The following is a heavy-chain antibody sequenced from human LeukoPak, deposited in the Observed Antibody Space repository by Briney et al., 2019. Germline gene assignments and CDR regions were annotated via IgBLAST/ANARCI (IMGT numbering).Heavy chain of an antibody. CDR3: ARDGGYCSGGSCYDWFDP. J-gene: IGHJ5*02. D-gene: IGHD2-15*01. Sequence: GGSLRLSCAASGFTFSSYEMNWVRQAPGKGLEWVSYISTTGSSIYYADSVKGRFTISRDNVKNLLYLQMNSLRAEDTAVYYCARDGGYCSGGSCYDWFDPWGQGTLVTVSS. CDR1: GFTFSSYE. CDR2: ISTTGSSI. V-gene: IGHV3-48*03.